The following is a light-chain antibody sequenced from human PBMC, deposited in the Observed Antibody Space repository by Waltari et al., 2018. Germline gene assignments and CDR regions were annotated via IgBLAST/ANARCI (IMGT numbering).Light chain of an antibody. V-gene: IGLV6-57*03. CDR2: DDD. CDR3: QSYDNNNRGV. Sequence: NFMLTQPHSVSESPGKPVTLSCTLSSGSIGRNYVPWFQQRPGSAPTIVIYDDDRRPSGVPDRFSGSIDSSSNSASLTISGLQTEDEADYYCQSYDNNNRGVFGGGTKLTVL. CDR1: SGSIGRNY. J-gene: IGLJ3*02.